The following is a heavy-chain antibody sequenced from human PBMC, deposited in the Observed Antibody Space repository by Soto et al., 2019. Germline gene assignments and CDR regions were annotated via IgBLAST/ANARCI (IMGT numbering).Heavy chain of an antibody. V-gene: IGHV4-61*01. CDR3: ARGPLQYLSLHS. J-gene: IGHJ4*02. Sequence: SETLALNCIVSGGSVSSANYFWSWIRQPPGKGLEWIGYIHYSGSTNYNPSLKSRVTISVDTSKNQFSLKLSSMTAADTAIYYCARGPLQYLSLHSWGQGTLVTVSS. CDR2: IHYSGST. D-gene: IGHD3-16*01. CDR1: GGSVSSANYF.